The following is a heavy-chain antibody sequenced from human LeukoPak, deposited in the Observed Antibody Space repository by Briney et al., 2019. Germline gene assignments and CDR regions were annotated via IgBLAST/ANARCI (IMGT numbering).Heavy chain of an antibody. CDR2: IYYSGST. D-gene: IGHD3-10*01. V-gene: IGHV4-59*01. CDR1: GGSISSYY. CDR3: ARGARGSRFDY. Sequence: PSETLSLTCTVSGGSISSYYWSWIRQPPGKGLEWIGYIYYSGSTNYNPSLKGRVTISVDTSKSQFSLKLTSVTAADTAVYYCARGARGSRFDYWGLGTLVTVSS. J-gene: IGHJ4*02.